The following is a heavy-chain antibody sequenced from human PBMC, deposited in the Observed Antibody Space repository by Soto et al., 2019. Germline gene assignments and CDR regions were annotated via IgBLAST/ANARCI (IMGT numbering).Heavy chain of an antibody. CDR1: GGSISSGGYY. CDR2: IYYSGST. Sequence: SETLSLTCTVSGGSISSGGYYWSWIRQHPGKGLERIGYIYYSGSTYYNPSLKSRVTISVGTSKDQFSLKLSSVTAADTAVYYCARDRPTGTFDYWGQGTLVTVSS. V-gene: IGHV4-31*03. D-gene: IGHD1-1*01. CDR3: ARDRPTGTFDY. J-gene: IGHJ4*02.